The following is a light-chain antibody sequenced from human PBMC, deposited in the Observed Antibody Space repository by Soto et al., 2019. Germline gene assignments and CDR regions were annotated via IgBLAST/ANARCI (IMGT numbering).Light chain of an antibody. CDR2: GAS. V-gene: IGKV3-20*01. Sequence: EIVLTKAPGTLSLSPGERATLSCRASQRGSRYLAWYQHKPGQAPRLLIYGASRRATGIPDRLSGSGSGPDFTLTISRLEPEDFAVYYCQQYGSAPRTFGPGTKGEI. CDR1: QRGSRY. J-gene: IGKJ1*01. CDR3: QQYGSAPRT.